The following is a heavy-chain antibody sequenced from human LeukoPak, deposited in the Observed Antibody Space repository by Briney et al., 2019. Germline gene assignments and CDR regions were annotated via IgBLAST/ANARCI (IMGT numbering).Heavy chain of an antibody. J-gene: IGHJ6*03. V-gene: IGHV5-51*01. Sequence: GESLKISCKGSGYSFTNYWIGWVRQMPGKGLEWMGIIYPGDSDTRYSPSFQGQVTISADKSINTAYLQWSSLNASGTAMYYCARLTTETTTTPYYMDVWGKGTTVIVSS. CDR3: ARLTTETTTTPYYMDV. CDR1: GYSFTNYW. CDR2: IYPGDSDT. D-gene: IGHD4-11*01.